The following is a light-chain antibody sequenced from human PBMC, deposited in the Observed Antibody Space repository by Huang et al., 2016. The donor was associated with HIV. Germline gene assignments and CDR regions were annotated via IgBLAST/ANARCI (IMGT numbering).Light chain of an antibody. CDR1: QSVSSN. Sequence: ELVLTQSPATLSVSPGERATLSCRASQSVSSNLAWYQQKPGQAPRLLIYGAATRATGIPARFSGRGSGTEFTLTISSLQSEDFAVYYCQQYNNWPRTFGKGTKVEIK. CDR3: QQYNNWPRT. J-gene: IGKJ1*01. CDR2: GAA. V-gene: IGKV3-15*01.